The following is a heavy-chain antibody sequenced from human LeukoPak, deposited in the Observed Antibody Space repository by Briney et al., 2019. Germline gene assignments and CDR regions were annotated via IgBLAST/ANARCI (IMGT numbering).Heavy chain of an antibody. J-gene: IGHJ4*02. CDR3: ARGNTYFDY. CDR2: ISTGDSAI. V-gene: IGHV3-48*03. Sequence: GGSLRLSCAASGFSFRSYEMNWVRQAPGQGLEWVSFISTGDSAISYAESVKGRFTISRDNAKNSLYLQMNSLRAEDTAVYYCARGNTYFDYWGQGTLVTVSS. CDR1: GFSFRSYE. D-gene: IGHD3-10*01.